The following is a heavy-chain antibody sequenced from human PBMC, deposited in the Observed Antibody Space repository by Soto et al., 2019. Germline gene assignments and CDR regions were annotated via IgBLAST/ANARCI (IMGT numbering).Heavy chain of an antibody. CDR2: IYYNGDT. D-gene: IGHD7-27*01. Sequence: QVQLQESGPGLVKPSQTLSLTCTVSGGSISSGGYYWSWIRQHPGKGLEWIGYIYYNGDTYYNPSLKSRVFISIDTSKNQCSLRLTSVTAADTAVYYCARSHRDNWGSPDYFDYWGQGTLVTVSS. J-gene: IGHJ4*02. CDR1: GGSISSGGYY. CDR3: ARSHRDNWGSPDYFDY. V-gene: IGHV4-31*03.